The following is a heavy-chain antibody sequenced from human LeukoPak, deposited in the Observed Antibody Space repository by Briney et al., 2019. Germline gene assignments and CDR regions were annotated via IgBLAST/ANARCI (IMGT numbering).Heavy chain of an antibody. D-gene: IGHD3-10*01. CDR1: GFTFSSYG. CDR2: TSYDGSNK. J-gene: IGHJ4*02. Sequence: GSLRLSCAASGFTFSSYGMHWVRQAPGKGLEWVAVTSYDGSNKYYADSVKGRFTISRDNSKNTLYLQMNSLRAEDTAVYYCARDRAYYYGSGSSDFDYWGQGTLVTVSS. V-gene: IGHV3-30*03. CDR3: ARDRAYYYGSGSSDFDY.